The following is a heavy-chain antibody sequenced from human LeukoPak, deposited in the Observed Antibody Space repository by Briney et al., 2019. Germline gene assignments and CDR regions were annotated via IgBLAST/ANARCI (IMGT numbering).Heavy chain of an antibody. J-gene: IGHJ4*02. V-gene: IGHV3-23*01. CDR3: ARSFRPCRSTSCYFSFDF. CDR2: IHANDGNT. Sequence: GGSLRLSCAASGFTFSSYAMNWVRQAPGKGLEWVSSIHANDGNTYYAESVKGRFTISRDNSKDTLYLQVNSLRAEDTAAYYCARSFRPCRSTSCYFSFDFWGQGIQVAVSS. CDR1: GFTFSSYA. D-gene: IGHD2-2*01.